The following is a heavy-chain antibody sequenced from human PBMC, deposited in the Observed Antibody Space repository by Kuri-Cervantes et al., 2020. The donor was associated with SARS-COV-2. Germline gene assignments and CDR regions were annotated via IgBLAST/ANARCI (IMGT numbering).Heavy chain of an antibody. D-gene: IGHD4-17*01. CDR3: ARDLHGDYYLDY. J-gene: IGHJ4*02. V-gene: IGHV4-59*11. CDR1: GGSISSHY. CDR2: IYYSGST. Sequence: SETLSLTCTVSGGSISSHYWSWIRQPPGKGLEWIGYIYYSGSTNYNPSLKSRVTISVDTSKNQFSLKLSSVTAADTAVYYCARDLHGDYYLDYWGQGTQVTVSS.